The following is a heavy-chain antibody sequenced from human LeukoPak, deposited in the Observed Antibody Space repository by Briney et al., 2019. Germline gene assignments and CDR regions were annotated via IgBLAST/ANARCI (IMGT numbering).Heavy chain of an antibody. D-gene: IGHD4-17*01. Sequence: PSETLSLTCAVYGGSFSGFYWSWVRQAPGKGLEWVSGINWNGGSTGYADSVKGRFTISRDNAKNSLYLQMNSLRAEDTALYHCARKMTDDYGDYYFDYWGQGTLVTVSS. CDR1: GGSFSGFY. CDR3: ARKMTDDYGDYYFDY. V-gene: IGHV3-20*01. J-gene: IGHJ4*02. CDR2: INWNGGST.